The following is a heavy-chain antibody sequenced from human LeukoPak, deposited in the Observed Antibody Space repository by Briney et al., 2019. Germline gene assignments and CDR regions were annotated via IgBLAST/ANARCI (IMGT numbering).Heavy chain of an antibody. J-gene: IGHJ4*02. CDR2: IYYSGST. D-gene: IGHD3-22*01. V-gene: IGHV4-59*12. CDR3: ARYDYDPLFDY. Sequence: SETLSLTCTVSGGSIITYYWSWIRQPPGKGLEWIGYIYYSGSTNYNPSLKSRVTISVDTSKNQFSLKLSSVTAADTAVYYCARYDYDPLFDYWGQGTLVTVSS. CDR1: GGSIITYY.